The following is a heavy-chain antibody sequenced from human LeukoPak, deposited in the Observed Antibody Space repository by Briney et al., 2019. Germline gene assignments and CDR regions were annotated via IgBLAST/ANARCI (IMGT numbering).Heavy chain of an antibody. Sequence: PSETLSLTCTVSGGSISSSSYYWGWIRQPPGKGLEWIGSIYYSGSTYYNPSLKSRVTISVDTSKNQFSLKLSSVTAADTAVYYCARAVVPAAMDAFDIWGQGTMVTVSS. CDR1: GGSISSSSYY. CDR3: ARAVVPAAMDAFDI. V-gene: IGHV4-39*01. J-gene: IGHJ3*02. CDR2: IYYSGST. D-gene: IGHD2-2*01.